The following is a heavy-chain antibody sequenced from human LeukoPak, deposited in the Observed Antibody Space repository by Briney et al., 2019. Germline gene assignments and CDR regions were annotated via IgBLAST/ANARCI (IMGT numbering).Heavy chain of an antibody. CDR2: ISGSGGST. D-gene: IGHD4-23*01. Sequence: GGSLRLSCAASGFTFRNYAMSWVRQAPGKGLEWVSAISGSGGSTFYADSVKGRFTFSRDSSRYTVYLQMNSLRAEDTAVYYCVRDRVSVGSPRDGLDVWGQGTTVTVSS. CDR1: GFTFRNYA. V-gene: IGHV3-23*01. J-gene: IGHJ6*02. CDR3: VRDRVSVGSPRDGLDV.